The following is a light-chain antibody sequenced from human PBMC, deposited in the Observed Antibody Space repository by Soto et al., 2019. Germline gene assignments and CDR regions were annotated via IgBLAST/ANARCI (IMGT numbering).Light chain of an antibody. CDR1: QSVSSNY. J-gene: IGKJ4*01. CDR2: GAS. Sequence: EIVLTQSPGTLSLSPGERATLSCRASQSVSSNYLAWYQQKPGQAPRLLIHGASTRATGIPDRFSGSGSGTDFTLTIGRLEPEDFAVYYCQHYGSSPLTFGGGTKVEIK. CDR3: QHYGSSPLT. V-gene: IGKV3-20*01.